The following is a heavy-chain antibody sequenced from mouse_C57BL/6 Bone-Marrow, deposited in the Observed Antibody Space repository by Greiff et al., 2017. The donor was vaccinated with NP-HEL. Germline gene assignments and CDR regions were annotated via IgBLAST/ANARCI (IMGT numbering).Heavy chain of an antibody. J-gene: IGHJ4*01. CDR2: IHPNSGST. Sequence: VQLQQPGAELVKPGASVKLSCKASGYTFTSYWMHWVKQRPGQGLEWIGMIHPNSGSTNYNEKFKSKATLTVDKSSSTAYMQLSSLTSEDSAVYYCARGGVATNYYAMDYWGQGTSVTVSS. CDR3: ARGGVATNYYAMDY. D-gene: IGHD1-1*01. CDR1: GYTFTSYW. V-gene: IGHV1-64*01.